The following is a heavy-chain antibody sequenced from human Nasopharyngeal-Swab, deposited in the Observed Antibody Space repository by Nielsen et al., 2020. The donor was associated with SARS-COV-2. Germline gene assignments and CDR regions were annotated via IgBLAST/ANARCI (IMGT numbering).Heavy chain of an antibody. J-gene: IGHJ4*02. CDR1: GFTFSSYG. CDR2: ISYDGSNK. V-gene: IGHV3-30*03. Sequence: GESLKISCAASGFTFSSYGMHWVRQAPGKGLEWVAVISYDGSNKYYADSVKGRFTISRDNSKNTLYLQMNSLRAEDTAVYYCALLYDSTKAPFDSWGQGTLVTVSS. D-gene: IGHD3-22*01. CDR3: ALLYDSTKAPFDS.